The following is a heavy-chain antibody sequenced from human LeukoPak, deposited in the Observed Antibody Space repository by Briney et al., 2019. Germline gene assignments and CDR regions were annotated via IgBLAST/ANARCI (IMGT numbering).Heavy chain of an antibody. CDR2: ISSSSSYI. J-gene: IGHJ4*02. Sequence: GGSLRLSCAASGFTFSNAWMSWVRQAPGKGLEWVSSISSSSSYIYYADSVKGRFTISRDNAKNSLYLQMNSLRAEDTAVYYCARGTGYNPYYFDYWGQGTLVTVSS. V-gene: IGHV3-21*01. D-gene: IGHD5-24*01. CDR1: GFTFSNAW. CDR3: ARGTGYNPYYFDY.